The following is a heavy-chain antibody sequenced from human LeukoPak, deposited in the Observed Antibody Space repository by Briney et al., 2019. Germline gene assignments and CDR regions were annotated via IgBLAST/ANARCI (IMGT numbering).Heavy chain of an antibody. Sequence: GGSLRHSCAASGFTFSSYGMHWVRQAPGKGLEWVAFIRYDGSNKYYADSVKGRFTISRDNSKNTLYLQMNSMRAEDTAVYYCARVSRGPHPYYYDSSGYMDYWGQGTLVTVSS. CDR3: ARVSRGPHPYYYDSSGYMDY. V-gene: IGHV3-30*02. D-gene: IGHD3-22*01. CDR1: GFTFSSYG. CDR2: IRYDGSNK. J-gene: IGHJ4*02.